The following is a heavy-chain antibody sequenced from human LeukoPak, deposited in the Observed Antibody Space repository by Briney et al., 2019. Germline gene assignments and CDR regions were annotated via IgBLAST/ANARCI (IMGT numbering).Heavy chain of an antibody. D-gene: IGHD3-16*01. CDR1: GGSVSSYY. CDR3: ARNVRFRGHIKNRGVPRYYYNMDV. CDR2: SSGSN. V-gene: IGHV4-4*07. J-gene: IGHJ6*03. Sequence: PSETLSLTCTVSGGSVSSYYWSWIRQPAGKGLEWIGRSSGSNTYNPSLKSRVTMSVDTSKNQFSLKLTSVTAADTAVYFCARNVRFRGHIKNRGVPRYYYNMDVWGKGTKVTVSS.